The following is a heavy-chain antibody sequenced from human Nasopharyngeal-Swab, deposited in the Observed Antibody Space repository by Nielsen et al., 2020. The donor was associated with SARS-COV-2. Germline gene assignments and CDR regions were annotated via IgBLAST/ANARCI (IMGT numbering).Heavy chain of an antibody. D-gene: IGHD6-13*01. CDR3: VGSSWYGDYYYYYGMDV. Sequence: SETLSLTCTVSGGSISSSSYYWGWIRQPPGKGREWIGSIYYSGSTYYNPSLKSRVTISVDTSKNQFSLKLSSVTAADTAVYYCVGSSWYGDYYYYYGMDVWGQGTTVTVSS. J-gene: IGHJ6*02. CDR1: GGSISSSSYY. V-gene: IGHV4-39*07. CDR2: IYYSGST.